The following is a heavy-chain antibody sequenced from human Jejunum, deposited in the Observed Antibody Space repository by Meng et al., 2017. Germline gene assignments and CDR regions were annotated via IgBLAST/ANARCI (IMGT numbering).Heavy chain of an antibody. J-gene: IGHJ4*02. D-gene: IGHD2-21*01. CDR2: IYYSGNT. CDR1: DDSITSSTYY. V-gene: IGHV4-39*02. Sequence: QLQLQVSGPGLVKPSETLSLTCTVSDDSITSSTYYWGWTRQPPGRGLEWIGSIYYSGNTHYSSSLKSRVSISVDTSKNHFSLRLDSLTAADTAVYYCARGGGDSYGTFDSWGRGTLVTVSS. CDR3: ARGGGDSYGTFDS.